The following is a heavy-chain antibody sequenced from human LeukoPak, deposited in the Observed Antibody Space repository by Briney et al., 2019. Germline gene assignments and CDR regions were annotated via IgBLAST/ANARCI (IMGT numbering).Heavy chain of an antibody. Sequence: GASVKVSCKASGYTFTSYGISWVRQAPGQGLEWMGWISAYNGNTNYAQKLQGRVTMTTDTSTSTAYMELRSLRSDDTAVYYCATSGERDYSNLAFDYWGQGTLVTVSS. V-gene: IGHV1-18*01. CDR3: ATSGERDYSNLAFDY. D-gene: IGHD4-11*01. J-gene: IGHJ4*02. CDR2: ISAYNGNT. CDR1: GYTFTSYG.